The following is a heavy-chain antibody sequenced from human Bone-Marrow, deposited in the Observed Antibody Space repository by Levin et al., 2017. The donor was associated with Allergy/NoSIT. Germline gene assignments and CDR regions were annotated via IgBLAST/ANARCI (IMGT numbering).Heavy chain of an antibody. CDR3: AREDNWNYDY. CDR2: MSGSGGRT. CDR1: GFTFSRYA. J-gene: IGHJ4*02. Sequence: GESLKISCAASGFTFSRYAMAWVRQAPGQGLEWVSGMSGSGGRTVYAGSVKGRFTISRDNSKNIMYLQMNSLRVEDTALYYCAREDNWNYDYWGQGTLVTVSS. D-gene: IGHD1-7*01. V-gene: IGHV3-23*01.